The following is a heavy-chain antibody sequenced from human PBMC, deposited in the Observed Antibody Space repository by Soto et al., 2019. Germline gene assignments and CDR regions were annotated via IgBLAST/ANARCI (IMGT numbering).Heavy chain of an antibody. J-gene: IGHJ4*02. D-gene: IGHD3-10*01. CDR2: INPNSGGT. CDR1: GYTFIAHY. Sequence: ASVKVSCKASGYTFIAHYMHWVRQAPGQGLEWMGWINPNSGGTNFARKFQGRVTMTRDTSISTAYMELSRLRSDDTAVYYCARDRVRGPPPAQTCGDYWGQGTLVTVSS. V-gene: IGHV1-2*02. CDR3: ARDRVRGPPPAQTCGDY.